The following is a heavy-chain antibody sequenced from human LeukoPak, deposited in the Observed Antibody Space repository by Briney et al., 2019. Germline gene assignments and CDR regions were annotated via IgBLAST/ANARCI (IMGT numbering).Heavy chain of an antibody. J-gene: IGHJ5*02. CDR1: GGSISSYY. Sequence: SETLSLTCTVSGGSISSYYWSWVRQPPGKGLEWIGDIYYSGSTNYNPSLTSRVTISVDTSKNQFSLKLSSVTAADTAVYYCARDLGSTNWFDPWGQGTLVTVSS. CDR2: IYYSGST. CDR3: ARDLGSTNWFDP. D-gene: IGHD1-26*01. V-gene: IGHV4-59*01.